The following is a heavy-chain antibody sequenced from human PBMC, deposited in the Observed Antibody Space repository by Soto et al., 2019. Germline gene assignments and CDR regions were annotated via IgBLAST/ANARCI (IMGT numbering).Heavy chain of an antibody. CDR3: ARGVPNHDGFDV. CDR2: IKTAGSST. V-gene: IGHV3-74*01. Sequence: EAQLVESGGGLVQPGGSRRLSCAASGFTFSSYWMHWVRQAPGKGLVWVSRIKTAGSSTNYADSVKGRFTISRDNAKNTLYLEMNSLRDEDTAVYYCARGVPNHDGFDVWGQGTMVTVSS. J-gene: IGHJ3*01. CDR1: GFTFSSYW. D-gene: IGHD1-1*01.